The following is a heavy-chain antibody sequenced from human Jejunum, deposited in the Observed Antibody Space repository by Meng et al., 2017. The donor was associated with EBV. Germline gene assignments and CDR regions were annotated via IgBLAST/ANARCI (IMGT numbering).Heavy chain of an antibody. CDR2: INAIIGTP. CDR3: APSNTDYFAS. V-gene: IGHV7-4-1*02. D-gene: IGHD3-3*02. CDR1: GCTFSSYA. Sequence: QVQLVQSGAEVKKPGSSVKVSCKASGCTFSSYAMSWVRQAPGQGLEWMGGINAIIGTPTYAQGFTGRFVFSADTSVSTAYLQISSLKAEDTAIYYCAPSNTDYFASWGQGTLVTVSS. J-gene: IGHJ4*02.